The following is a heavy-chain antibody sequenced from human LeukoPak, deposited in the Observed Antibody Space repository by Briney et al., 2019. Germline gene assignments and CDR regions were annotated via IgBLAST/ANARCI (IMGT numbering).Heavy chain of an antibody. CDR3: GRLPSYYGSSLYPDY. CDR2: ISSGGSTI. V-gene: IGHV3-11*01. D-gene: IGHD2-2*01. J-gene: IGHJ4*02. Sequence: GGSLRLSCAASGFTFSDYYMSWIRQAPGKGLEWVSYISSGGSTIYYADSVKGRFTISRDNAKNSLYLQINSLTAEDTAVYYCGRLPSYYGSSLYPDYWGQGTLVTVSS. CDR1: GFTFSDYY.